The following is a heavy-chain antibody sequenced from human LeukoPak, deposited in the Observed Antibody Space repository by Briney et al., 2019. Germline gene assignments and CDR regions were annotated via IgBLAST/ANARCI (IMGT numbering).Heavy chain of an antibody. J-gene: IGHJ4*02. CDR2: INPSGGST. CDR3: ARGPSGSYFGYRRGD. V-gene: IGHV1-46*01. Sequence: ASVKVSCKASGYTFTSYYMHWVRQAPGQGLEWMGIINPSGGSTSYAQKFQGRVTMTRDTSISTAYMELSSLRSEDTAIYYCARGPSGSYFGYRRGDWGQGTLVTVSS. CDR1: GYTFTSYY. D-gene: IGHD3-10*01.